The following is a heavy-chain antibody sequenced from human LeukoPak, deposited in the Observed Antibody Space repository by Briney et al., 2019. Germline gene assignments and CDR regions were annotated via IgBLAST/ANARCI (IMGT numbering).Heavy chain of an antibody. CDR3: ARDVNGGY. Sequence: PSETLSLTCTVSGGYLSSYYWNWIWQPPGKGLEWIGYIYYSGSTNYNPSLKSRVTISIDTSKNQFSLKLSSVTAADTAVYYCARDVNGGYWGQGTLVTVSS. CDR2: IYYSGST. CDR1: GGYLSSYY. J-gene: IGHJ4*02. D-gene: IGHD2-8*01. V-gene: IGHV4-59*01.